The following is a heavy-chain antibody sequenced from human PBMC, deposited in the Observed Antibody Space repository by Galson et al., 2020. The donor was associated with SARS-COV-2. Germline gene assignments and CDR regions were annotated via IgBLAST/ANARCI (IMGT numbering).Heavy chain of an antibody. CDR2: SDGNST. Sequence: SDGNSTSYADSVKGRFTISRDNAKNTLYLQMNSLRVEDTAVYYCSATRAYWGQGTLVTVSS. J-gene: IGHJ4*02. V-gene: IGHV3-74*01. D-gene: IGHD1-26*01. CDR3: SATRAY.